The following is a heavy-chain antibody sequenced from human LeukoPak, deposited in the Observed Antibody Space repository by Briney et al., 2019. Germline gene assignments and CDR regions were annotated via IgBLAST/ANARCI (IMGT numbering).Heavy chain of an antibody. Sequence: SEKVSCKASGGTFSSYAISWVRQAPGQGLEWMGGIIPIFGTANYAQKFQGRVTINMDESTSTAYMELSSLRSEDTAVYYCARCERTYYYDSSGQWGQGTLVTVSS. D-gene: IGHD3-22*01. CDR3: ARCERTYYYDSSGQ. V-gene: IGHV1-69*05. CDR2: IIPIFGTA. CDR1: GGTFSSYA. J-gene: IGHJ4*02.